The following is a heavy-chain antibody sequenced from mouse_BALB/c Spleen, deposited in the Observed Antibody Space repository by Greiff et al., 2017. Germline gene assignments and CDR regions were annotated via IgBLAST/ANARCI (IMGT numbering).Heavy chain of an antibody. CDR1: GFSLTSYG. J-gene: IGHJ1*01. CDR2: IWSGGST. CDR3: ARNLRKYFDV. Sequence: VQLKQSGPGLVQPSQSLSITCTVSGFSLTSYGVHWVRQSPGKGLEWLGVIWSGGSTDYNAAFISRLSISKDNSKSQVFFKMNSLQANDTAIYYCARNLRKYFDVWGAGTTVTVSS. V-gene: IGHV2-2*02.